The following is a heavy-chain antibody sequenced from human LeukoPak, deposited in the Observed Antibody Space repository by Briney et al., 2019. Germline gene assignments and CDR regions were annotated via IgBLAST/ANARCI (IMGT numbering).Heavy chain of an antibody. CDR3: VRGHTGTIFGAVPVNPLGY. V-gene: IGHV3-74*01. CDR2: VHDNERSA. J-gene: IGHJ4*02. CDR1: GFSSSGHW. D-gene: IGHD3-3*01. Sequence: GGSLRLSCEGPGFSSSGHWMHWVRQAPGKGLVWVSRVHDNERSASYGDSVRGRFTISKDNARNILYLQMDSLRVEDTAVYYCVRGHTGTIFGAVPVNPLGYWGQGTLVTVSS.